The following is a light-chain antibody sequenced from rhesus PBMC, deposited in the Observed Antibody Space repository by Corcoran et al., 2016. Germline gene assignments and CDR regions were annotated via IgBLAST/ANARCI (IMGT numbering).Light chain of an antibody. V-gene: IGKV1-22*01. CDR3: LQYSSSPWT. CDR1: QGISSW. J-gene: IGKJ1*01. Sequence: DIQMTQSPSSLSASVGDTVTITCQASQGISSWLAWYQQKPGKAPKLLNYKASSLQSGVPSRFSGSGSGTNFKLTISSLQPEDFATYSCLQYSSSPWTFGQGTKVEIK. CDR2: KAS.